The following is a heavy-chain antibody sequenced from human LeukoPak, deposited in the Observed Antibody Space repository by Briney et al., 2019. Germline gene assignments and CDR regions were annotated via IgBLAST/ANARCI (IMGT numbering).Heavy chain of an antibody. CDR3: ARVSMTTVNIDY. CDR1: GVSISSYY. Sequence: TSETLSLTCTVSGVSISSYYWSWIRQPPGKGLEWIGYIYYSGSTNYNPSLKSQVTISVDTSKNQFSLKLSSVTAADTAVYYCARVSMTTVNIDYWGQGTLVTVSS. J-gene: IGHJ4*02. V-gene: IGHV4-59*01. CDR2: IYYSGST. D-gene: IGHD4-17*01.